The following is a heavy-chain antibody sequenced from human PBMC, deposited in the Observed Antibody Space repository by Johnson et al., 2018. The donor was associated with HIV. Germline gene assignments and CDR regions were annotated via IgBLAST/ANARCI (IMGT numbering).Heavy chain of an antibody. Sequence: QMQLVESGGGLVQPGGSLRLSCAASGFTFSSYAMHWVRQAPGKGLEWVAVISYDGSNKYYADSVKGRFTISRDNSKNTLYLQMNSLRAEDTAVYYCARDRAVAATSGAGAFDIWGQGTMVTVSS. CDR3: ARDRAVAATSGAGAFDI. CDR1: GFTFSSYA. D-gene: IGHD2-15*01. CDR2: ISYDGSNK. V-gene: IGHV3-30*04. J-gene: IGHJ3*02.